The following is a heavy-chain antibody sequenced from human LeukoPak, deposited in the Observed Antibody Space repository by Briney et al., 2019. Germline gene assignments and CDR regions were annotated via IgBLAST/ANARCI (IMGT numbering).Heavy chain of an antibody. CDR1: GGSISSYY. D-gene: IGHD2-2*01. J-gene: IGHJ4*02. Sequence: PSETLSLTCTVSGGSISSYYWSWIRQPAGKGLEWIGRIYTSGSTNYNPSLKSRVTISVDKSKNQFSLKLSSVTAADTAVYYCARDGPRHCSSTSCYYFDYWGQGTLVTVSS. CDR2: IYTSGST. CDR3: ARDGPRHCSSTSCYYFDY. V-gene: IGHV4-4*07.